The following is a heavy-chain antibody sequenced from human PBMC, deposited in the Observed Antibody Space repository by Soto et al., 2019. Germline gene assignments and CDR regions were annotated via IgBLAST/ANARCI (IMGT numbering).Heavy chain of an antibody. Sequence: EVQLVESGGGLVQPGESLRLSCAASGFTFSSYWMHWVRQAPGKGLVWVSRINSDGSSTSYAGSVKGRFTISRDNAKNTLYLQLNSLRAEDTAVYYCVRTGLVVAAATREDYWGQGTLVTVSS. J-gene: IGHJ4*02. D-gene: IGHD2-15*01. CDR3: VRTGLVVAAATREDY. CDR2: INSDGSST. V-gene: IGHV3-74*01. CDR1: GFTFSSYW.